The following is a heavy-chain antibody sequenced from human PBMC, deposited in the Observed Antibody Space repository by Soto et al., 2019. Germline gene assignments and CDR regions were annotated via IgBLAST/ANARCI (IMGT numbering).Heavy chain of an antibody. J-gene: IGHJ4*02. D-gene: IGHD1-7*01. CDR2: INPSGGST. V-gene: IGHV1-46*01. CDR1: GYTFSSYA. CDR3: ARVRYNWNYEF. Sequence: ASVKVSCKASGYTFSSYAMHWVRQAPGQRLEWMGWINPSGGSTSYAQKFQGRVTMTRDTSTSTVYMELSSLRSEDTAVYYCARVRYNWNYEFWGQGTLVTVSS.